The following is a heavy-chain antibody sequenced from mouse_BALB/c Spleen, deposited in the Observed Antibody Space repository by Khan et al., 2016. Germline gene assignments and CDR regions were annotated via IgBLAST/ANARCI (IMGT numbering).Heavy chain of an antibody. CDR2: INPSTGYT. J-gene: IGHJ3*01. V-gene: IGHV1-7*01. CDR1: GYTFTDYW. Sequence: QVQLKQSGAELAKPGASVKMSCKASGYTFTDYWMHWVKQRPGQGLEWIGYINPSTGYTEYNQKFTDKATLTADKSSSTAYMQLSSLTSEDSAVYYCARWSYYYGSSYGWFAYWGQGTLVTVSA. D-gene: IGHD1-1*01. CDR3: ARWSYYYGSSYGWFAY.